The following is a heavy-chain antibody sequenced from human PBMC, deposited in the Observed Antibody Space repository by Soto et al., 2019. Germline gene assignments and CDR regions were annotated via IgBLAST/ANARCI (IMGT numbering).Heavy chain of an antibody. CDR3: ARGSRSSLFRYYYGMDV. J-gene: IGHJ6*02. CDR1: GGTFSSYA. V-gene: IGHV1-69*01. Sequence: QVQLVQSGAEVKKPGSSVKVSCKASGGTFSSYAISWVRQAPGQGLEWMGGLIPIFGTANYAQKFQGRVTITADESTSTAYMELSSLRSEDTAVYYCARGSRSSLFRYYYGMDVWGQGTTVTVSS. D-gene: IGHD3-10*01. CDR2: LIPIFGTA.